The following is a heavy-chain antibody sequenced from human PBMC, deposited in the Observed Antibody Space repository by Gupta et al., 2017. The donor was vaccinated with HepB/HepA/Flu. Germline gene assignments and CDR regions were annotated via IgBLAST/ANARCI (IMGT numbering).Heavy chain of an antibody. CDR3: ARVGCSSTSCYIDYYYYYMDV. CDR2: ISSSSSYI. CDR1: GFTFSSYS. J-gene: IGHJ6*03. V-gene: IGHV3-21*01. D-gene: IGHD2-2*02. Sequence: EVQLVESGGGLVKPGGSLRLSCAASGFTFSSYSMNWVRQAPGKGLEWVSSISSSSSYIYYADSVKGRFTISRDNAKNSLYLQMNSLRAEDTAVYYCARVGCSSTSCYIDYYYYYMDVWGKGTTVTVSS.